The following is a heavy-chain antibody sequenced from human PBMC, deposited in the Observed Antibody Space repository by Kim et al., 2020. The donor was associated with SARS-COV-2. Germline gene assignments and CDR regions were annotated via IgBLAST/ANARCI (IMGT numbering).Heavy chain of an antibody. Sequence: GGSLRHSCAASGFTFGDFAMHWVRQAPGKGLEWVSGMSRNSDNIGYADSVRGRFTISRDNAKNFLYLQMTSLRVEDTAVYYCAKVRSHYYSDAFDIWGQGTMVTVSS. J-gene: IGHJ3*02. CDR3: AKVRSHYYSDAFDI. V-gene: IGHV3-9*01. CDR1: GFTFGDFA. D-gene: IGHD3-10*01. CDR2: MSRNSDNI.